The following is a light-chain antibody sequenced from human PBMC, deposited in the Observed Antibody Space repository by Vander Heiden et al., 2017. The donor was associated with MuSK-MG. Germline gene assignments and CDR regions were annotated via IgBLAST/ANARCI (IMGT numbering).Light chain of an antibody. CDR1: SGSIASNY. CDR2: EDN. Sequence: NFMLTQPHSVSESPVKTVTISCTRSSGSIASNYVQWYPQRPRSAPTTVIYEDNQRPAGVPDRFSGSIDSSSNAASLTISGLKTEDEADYYCQSYDSSNHAVVFGGGTKLTVL. J-gene: IGLJ2*01. CDR3: QSYDSSNHAVV. V-gene: IGLV6-57*03.